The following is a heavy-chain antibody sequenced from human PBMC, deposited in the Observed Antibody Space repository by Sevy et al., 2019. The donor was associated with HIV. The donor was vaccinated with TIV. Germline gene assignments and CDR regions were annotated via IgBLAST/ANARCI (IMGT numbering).Heavy chain of an antibody. CDR3: LRAPPVLSASDSLNWFDP. CDR2: IYHTGST. J-gene: IGHJ5*02. Sequence: SESLSLTCSVSGGSISYYYWSWIRQPPGKGLEWVGYIYHTGSTNYNPSLKSRVTISIDTSKKHFSLKLTSVTAADTAINYCLRAPPVLSASDSLNWFDPWGQGTLVTVSS. V-gene: IGHV4-59*01. CDR1: GGSISYYY. D-gene: IGHD5-12*01.